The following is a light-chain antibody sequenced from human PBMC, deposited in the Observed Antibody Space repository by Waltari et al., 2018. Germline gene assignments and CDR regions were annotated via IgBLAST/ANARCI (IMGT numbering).Light chain of an antibody. CDR1: QSVLYSSNNKNY. J-gene: IGKJ1*01. V-gene: IGKV4-1*01. CDR3: QQYYNIPWT. CDR2: WAS. Sequence: DIVMTQSPDSLAVSLGERAPIHCKSRQSVLYSSNNKNYLAWYQQKPGQPPKLLIYWASTRESGVPDRFSGSGSGTDFTLTISSLQAEDVAVYYCQQYYNIPWTFGQGTKVEIK.